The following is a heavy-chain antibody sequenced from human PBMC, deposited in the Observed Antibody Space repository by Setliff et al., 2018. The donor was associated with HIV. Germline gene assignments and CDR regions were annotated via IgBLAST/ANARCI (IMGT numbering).Heavy chain of an antibody. Sequence: GESLKISCAASGFTFSSYAMSWVRQAPGKGLEWVSAISGSGGSTYYADSVKGRFTISRDNSKNTLYLQMNSLRAEDTAVYYCARCGGCSGWSYYYYYYMDVWGKGTTVTVSS. CDR3: ARCGGCSGWSYYYYYYMDV. D-gene: IGHD6-19*01. CDR1: GFTFSSYA. CDR2: ISGSGGST. V-gene: IGHV3-23*01. J-gene: IGHJ6*03.